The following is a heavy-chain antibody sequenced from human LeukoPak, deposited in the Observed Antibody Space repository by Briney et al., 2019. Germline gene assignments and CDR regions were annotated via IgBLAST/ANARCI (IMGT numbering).Heavy chain of an antibody. CDR1: GYRITSYY. D-gene: IGHD6-19*01. Sequence: ASVTDFYCAFGYRITSYYMNWVRGARGQGIEWMGLINTSGGSTSYAQKFKGRVTMTRDTSTSTVYMELSSLRSEDTAVYYCARDSSVAGPEEFDYWGQGTLVTVSS. V-gene: IGHV1-46*01. CDR2: INTSGGST. J-gene: IGHJ4*02. CDR3: ARDSSVAGPEEFDY.